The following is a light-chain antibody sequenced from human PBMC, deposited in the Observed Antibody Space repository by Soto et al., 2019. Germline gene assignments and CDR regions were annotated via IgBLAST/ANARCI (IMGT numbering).Light chain of an antibody. Sequence: DIQMTQSPSSLSASVGDRVTITCRASQSVHTYLHWYQQKEGQAPKVXIYAAPNLQSGVPSRFSGRGSGTDCTLTVESLQPEDFATYYCQQGYSNPWTFGQGTKVDI. CDR1: QSVHTY. J-gene: IGKJ1*01. CDR3: QQGYSNPWT. V-gene: IGKV1-39*01. CDR2: AAP.